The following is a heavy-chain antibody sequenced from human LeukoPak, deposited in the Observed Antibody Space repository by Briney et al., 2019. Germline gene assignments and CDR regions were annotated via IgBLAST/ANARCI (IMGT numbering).Heavy chain of an antibody. Sequence: PSETLSLTCTVSGGSISSYYWSWIRQPPGKGLEWIGYIYYSGSTNYNPSLKSRDTISVDTSKNQFSLKLSSVTAADTAVYYCARGGYDRYYYMDVWAKGPRSPSP. V-gene: IGHV4-59*01. J-gene: IGHJ6*03. CDR1: GGSISSYY. CDR3: ARGGYDRYYYMDV. D-gene: IGHD5-12*01. CDR2: IYYSGST.